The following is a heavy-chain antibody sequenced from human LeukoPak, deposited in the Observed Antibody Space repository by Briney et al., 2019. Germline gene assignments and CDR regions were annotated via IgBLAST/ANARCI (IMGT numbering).Heavy chain of an antibody. Sequence: GGSLRLSCAASGFTFSNYAMSWVRQAPGKGLEWVSGINVSGGSTFYADSVRGRFTISRDNSKNTLYLQMNSLRAEDTAVYYCARARRYSSGWLFDYWGQGTLVTVSS. V-gene: IGHV3-23*01. D-gene: IGHD6-19*01. CDR1: GFTFSNYA. CDR3: ARARRYSSGWLFDY. CDR2: INVSGGST. J-gene: IGHJ4*02.